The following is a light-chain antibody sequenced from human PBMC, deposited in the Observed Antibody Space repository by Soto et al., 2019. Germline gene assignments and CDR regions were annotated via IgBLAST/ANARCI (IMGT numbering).Light chain of an antibody. CDR1: QSVSSSY. CDR3: QQYGGSPRIT. Sequence: IVLTQSPDTLSFSPGERATLSCRASQSVSSSYLAWYQQKPGQAPRLLIYGASNRATGIPDRFSGSGSGTDFTLIINRLEPEDVAIYYCQQYGGSPRITFGQGTRLEIK. J-gene: IGKJ5*01. V-gene: IGKV3-20*01. CDR2: GAS.